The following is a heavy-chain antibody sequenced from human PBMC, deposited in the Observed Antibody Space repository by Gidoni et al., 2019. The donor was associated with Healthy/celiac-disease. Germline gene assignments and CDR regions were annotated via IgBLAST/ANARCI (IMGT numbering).Heavy chain of an antibody. CDR2: IYYSGST. J-gene: IGHJ1*01. CDR3: ARHGPMKYFQH. Sequence: QLQLQESGPGLVKPSETLSLTCTVSGGSISSSSYYWGWIRQPPGKGLEWIGSIYYSGSTYYNPSLKSRVTISVDTSKNQFSLKLSSVTAADTAVYYCARHGPMKYFQHWGQGTLVTVSS. D-gene: IGHD3-22*01. V-gene: IGHV4-39*01. CDR1: GGSISSSSYY.